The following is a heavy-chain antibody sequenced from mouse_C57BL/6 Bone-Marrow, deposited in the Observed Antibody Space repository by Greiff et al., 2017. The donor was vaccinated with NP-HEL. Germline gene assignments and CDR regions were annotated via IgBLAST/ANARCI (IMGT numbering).Heavy chain of an antibody. CDR2: IYPRSGNT. Sequence: QVQLQQSGAELARPGASVKLSCKASGYTFTSYGISWVKQRTGQGLEWIGAIYPRSGNTYYNEKFKGKATLTADKSSSTAYMELRSLTSEDSAVYFCARQRIFGDYWGQGTTLTVSS. CDR3: ARQRIFGDY. V-gene: IGHV1-81*01. CDR1: GYTFTSYG. J-gene: IGHJ2*01.